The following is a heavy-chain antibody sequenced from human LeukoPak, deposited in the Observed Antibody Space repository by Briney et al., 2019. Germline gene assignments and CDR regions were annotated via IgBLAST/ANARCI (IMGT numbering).Heavy chain of an antibody. CDR1: GFTFSSYA. J-gene: IGHJ4*02. CDR2: IGSSAGST. CDR3: AKGYGGNYYWYFDY. Sequence: GGSLRLSCAASGFTFSSYAMSWVRQAPGKGLEWVSLIGSSAGSTYYADSVKGRFTISRDNSKNTPWLQMNSLRAEDTAVYYCAKGYGGNYYWYFDYWGQGTLVTVSS. D-gene: IGHD1-7*01. V-gene: IGHV3-23*01.